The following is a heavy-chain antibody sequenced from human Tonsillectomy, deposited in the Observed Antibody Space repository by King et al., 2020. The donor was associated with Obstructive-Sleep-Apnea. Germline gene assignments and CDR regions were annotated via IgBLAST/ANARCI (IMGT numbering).Heavy chain of an antibody. J-gene: IGHJ4*02. D-gene: IGHD4-17*01. CDR3: ARDEIDYGLYYFDY. V-gene: IGHV3-21*01. Sequence: QLVQSGGGLVKPGGSLRLSCAASGFTFSSYSMNWVRQAPGKGLEWVSSITRSSSYIYYADSVKGRFTISRDNAKNSLYLQMNSLRAEDTAVYYCARDEIDYGLYYFDYWGQGTLVTVSS. CDR1: GFTFSSYS. CDR2: ITRSSSYI.